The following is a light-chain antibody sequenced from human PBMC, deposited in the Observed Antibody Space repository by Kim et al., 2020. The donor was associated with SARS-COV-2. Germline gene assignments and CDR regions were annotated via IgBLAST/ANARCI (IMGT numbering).Light chain of an antibody. V-gene: IGKV3-20*01. CDR2: GAA. Sequence: EIVLTQSPGTLSLSPGERVTLSCRAGQTVRSTRLAWYHQKPGQAPRLLIYGAANRAAGVPDRISGSGSGTDFTLTIGRLETEDFGIYYCQQYDDSGLRTFGGGTKVDIK. CDR1: QTVRSTR. J-gene: IGKJ4*01. CDR3: QQYDDSGLRT.